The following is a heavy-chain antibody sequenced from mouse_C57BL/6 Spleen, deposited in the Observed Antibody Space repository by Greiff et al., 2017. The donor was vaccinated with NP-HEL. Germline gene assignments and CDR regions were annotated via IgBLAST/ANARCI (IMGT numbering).Heavy chain of an antibody. CDR2: IYPSDSET. Sequence: VQLQQPGAELVRPGSSVKLSCKASGYTFTSYWMDWVKQRPGQGLEWIGNIYPSDSETHYNQKFKDKATLTVDKSSSTAYMQLSSLTSEDSAVYYCARKITTVVATYYFDYWGQGTTLTVSS. CDR1: GYTFTSYW. J-gene: IGHJ2*01. D-gene: IGHD1-1*01. CDR3: ARKITTVVATYYFDY. V-gene: IGHV1-61*01.